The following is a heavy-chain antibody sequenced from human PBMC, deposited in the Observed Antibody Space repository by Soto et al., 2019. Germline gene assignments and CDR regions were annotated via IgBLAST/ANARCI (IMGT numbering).Heavy chain of an antibody. V-gene: IGHV3-48*01. Sequence: EVQLVESGGGLVQPGGSLRLSCAASGFTFSSYNMNWVRQTPGKGLEWVSYISSSSSTLYYADSLKGRFITSRDNAKESLFLQMYSRRGDDTAVYYWARDGGHNWFDPWGQGTLVTVSS. CDR2: ISSSSSTL. D-gene: IGHD2-15*01. J-gene: IGHJ5*02. CDR3: ARDGGHNWFDP. CDR1: GFTFSSYN.